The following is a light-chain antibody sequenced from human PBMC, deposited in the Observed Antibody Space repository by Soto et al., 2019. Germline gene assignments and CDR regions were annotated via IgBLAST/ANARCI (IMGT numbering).Light chain of an antibody. J-gene: IGKJ1*01. CDR2: GAS. CDR3: QQYNRWRT. V-gene: IGKV3-15*01. Sequence: IVMTQSPVTLSVSPGEGVTLSCRASQSISSDLAWYQHKPGQAPRLLIYGASTRATNIPARFSGSGSGTEFTLTISSLQSEDFAVYYCQQYNRWRTFGQGARVEVK. CDR1: QSISSD.